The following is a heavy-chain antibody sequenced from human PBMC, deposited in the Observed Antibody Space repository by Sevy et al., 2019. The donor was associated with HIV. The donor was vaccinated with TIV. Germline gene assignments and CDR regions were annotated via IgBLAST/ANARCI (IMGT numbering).Heavy chain of an antibody. CDR1: GFTFSNAW. CDR3: STFGIFGVVMKDY. CDR2: IKRKTDGGTT. J-gene: IGHJ4*02. V-gene: IGHV3-15*07. D-gene: IGHD3-3*01. Sequence: LGGSLRLSCAASGFTFSNAWMNWVRQAPGEGLEWVGRIKRKTDGGTTDYAAPVKGRFTISRDDSKNTLFLQMNSLKTEDTAVYYCSTFGIFGVVMKDYWGQGARVTVSS.